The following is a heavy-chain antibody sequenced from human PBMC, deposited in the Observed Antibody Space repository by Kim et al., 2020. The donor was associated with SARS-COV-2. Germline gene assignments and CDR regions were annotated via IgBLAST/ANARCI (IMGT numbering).Heavy chain of an antibody. Sequence: SETLSLTCTVSGGSISSYYWSWIRQPPGKGLEWIGYIYYSGSTNYNPSLKSRVTISVDTSKNHFSLKLSSVTAADTAVYYCASSSGVSTWTVVFITQFDYWGQRALVNGFS. CDR3: ASSSGVSTWTVVFITQFDY. V-gene: IGHV4-59*01. CDR2: IYYSGST. D-gene: IGHD3-22*01. J-gene: IGHJ4*02. CDR1: GGSISSYY.